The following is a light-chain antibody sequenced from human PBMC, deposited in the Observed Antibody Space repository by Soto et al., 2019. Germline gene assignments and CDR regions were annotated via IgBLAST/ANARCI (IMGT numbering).Light chain of an antibody. Sequence: SYELTQPLSVSVALGQPARITCGGNNIGSKNVHWYQQKPGQAPVVVIYRDTNRPSGIPERFSGSSSGNTATLTISRAQAGDEADYYCQVWDSSLVVFGGGTKL. CDR1: NIGSKN. J-gene: IGLJ2*01. CDR3: QVWDSSLVV. CDR2: RDT. V-gene: IGLV3-9*01.